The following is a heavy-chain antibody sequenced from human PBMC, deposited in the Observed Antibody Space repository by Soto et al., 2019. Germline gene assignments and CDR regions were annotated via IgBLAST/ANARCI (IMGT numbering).Heavy chain of an antibody. Sequence: KTGGSLRLSCAASGFTFSSYSMNWVRQAPGKGLEWVSSISSSSSYIYYADSVKGRFTISRDNAKNSLYLQMNSLRAEDTAVYYCARDVGITMVRGANYYYYGMDVWGQGTTVTVSS. CDR1: GFTFSSYS. J-gene: IGHJ6*02. CDR3: ARDVGITMVRGANYYYYGMDV. D-gene: IGHD3-10*01. CDR2: ISSSSSYI. V-gene: IGHV3-21*01.